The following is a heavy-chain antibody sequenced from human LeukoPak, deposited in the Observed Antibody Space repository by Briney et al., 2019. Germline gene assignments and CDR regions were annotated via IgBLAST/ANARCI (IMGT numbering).Heavy chain of an antibody. Sequence: SETLSLTCAVSGGSISSSNWWSWVRQPPGKGLEWIGEIYNSGSTNYNPSLKSRVTISVDKSKNQFSLKLSSVTAADTAVYYCAREGCSSTSCYGTRGFDYWGQGTLVTVSS. V-gene: IGHV4-4*02. CDR1: GGSISSSNW. CDR3: AREGCSSTSCYGTRGFDY. CDR2: IYNSGST. J-gene: IGHJ4*02. D-gene: IGHD2-2*01.